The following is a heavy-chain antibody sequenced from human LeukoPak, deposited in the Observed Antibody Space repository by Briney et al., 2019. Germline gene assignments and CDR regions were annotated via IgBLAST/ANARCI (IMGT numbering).Heavy chain of an antibody. D-gene: IGHD1-14*01. V-gene: IGHV4-59*08. CDR1: GGXISSYY. Sequence: SETLSLTCIVSGGXISSYYCSFIRQPPGKGLEWIGYVYYSGSTNYNPSLKSRVTISVDTSKNQFSLKLSSVTATDTAVYYCARHYISGYFFDYWGQGTLVTVSS. CDR3: ARHYISGYFFDY. J-gene: IGHJ4*02. CDR2: VYYSGST.